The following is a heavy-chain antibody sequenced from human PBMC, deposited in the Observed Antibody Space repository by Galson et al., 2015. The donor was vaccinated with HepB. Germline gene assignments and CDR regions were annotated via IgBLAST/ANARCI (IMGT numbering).Heavy chain of an antibody. CDR2: TSGSGDAT. D-gene: IGHD4-11*01. V-gene: IGHV3-23*01. CDR1: RFTFSNHA. J-gene: IGHJ5*02. Sequence: SLRLSCAASRFTFSNHAMSWVRQAPGKGLEWVSGTSGSGDATYYADSVKGRFTISRDNSKNTLYLQMNSLRADDTAVYYCAKDPYSNYFNWFDPWGQGTLVTVSS. CDR3: AKDPYSNYFNWFDP.